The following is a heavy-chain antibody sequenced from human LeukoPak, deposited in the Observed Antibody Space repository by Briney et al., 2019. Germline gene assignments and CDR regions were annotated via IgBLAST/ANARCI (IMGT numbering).Heavy chain of an antibody. V-gene: IGHV3-23*01. Sequence: PGESLRLSCAASGFTFSIYAMSWVRQAPGKELEWVSSISGSGTNTYYADSVKGRFTISRDTSRNTLYLQMSSLRAEDTAIYYCAKTYCSTTRCLSWGNDYWGQGTLVTVSS. D-gene: IGHD2-2*01. CDR3: AKTYCSTTRCLSWGNDY. J-gene: IGHJ4*02. CDR2: ISGSGTNT. CDR1: GFTFSIYA.